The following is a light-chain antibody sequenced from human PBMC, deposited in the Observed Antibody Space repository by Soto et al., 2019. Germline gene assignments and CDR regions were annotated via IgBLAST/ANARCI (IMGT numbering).Light chain of an antibody. J-gene: IGKJ5*01. CDR3: QQYGSSPRIT. Sequence: EIVLTQSPGTLSLSPGERATLCCRASQSVSSSYLAWYQQKPGQAPRLLIYGASSRATGIPDRFSGSGSGIDFTLTISRLEPEDFAVYYCQQYGSSPRITFGQGTRLEIK. CDR2: GAS. CDR1: QSVSSSY. V-gene: IGKV3-20*01.